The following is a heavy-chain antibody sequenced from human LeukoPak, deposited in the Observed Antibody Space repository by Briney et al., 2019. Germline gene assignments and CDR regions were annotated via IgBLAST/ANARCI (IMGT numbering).Heavy chain of an antibody. CDR2: ISYDGSNK. Sequence: GGSLRLSCAASGVTFSSYAMHWVRQAPGKGLEWVAVISYDGSNKYYADSVKGRFTISRDNSKNTLYLQMNSLRAEDTAVYYCARDRGYSPEFNYYYCGMDVWGQGTTVTVSS. J-gene: IGHJ6*02. D-gene: IGHD5-18*01. CDR3: ARDRGYSPEFNYYYCGMDV. V-gene: IGHV3-30-3*01. CDR1: GVTFSSYA.